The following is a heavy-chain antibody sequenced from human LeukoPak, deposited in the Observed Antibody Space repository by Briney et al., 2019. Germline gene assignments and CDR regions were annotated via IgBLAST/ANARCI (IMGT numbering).Heavy chain of an antibody. CDR2: IKQDGSEK. J-gene: IGHJ4*02. D-gene: IGHD4-17*01. CDR3: QGDYAAGEYYFDY. Sequence: RGSLRLSCAASGFTFSSYWMSWVRQAPGKGLEWVANIKQDGSEKYYVDSVKGRFTISRDNAKNSLYLQMNSLRAKDTAVYYCQGDYAAGEYYFDYWGQGTLVTVSS. CDR1: GFTFSSYW. V-gene: IGHV3-7*01.